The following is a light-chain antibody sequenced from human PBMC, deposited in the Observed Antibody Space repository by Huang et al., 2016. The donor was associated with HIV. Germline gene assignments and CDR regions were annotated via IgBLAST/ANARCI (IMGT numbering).Light chain of an antibody. CDR1: QSVRSN. Sequence: EIAMTQSPATLSVSPGERATLSCRASQSVRSNLAGYQQKPGQAPMLLIYGASTRPTGIPARFSGSGSGTEFTLTISSLQSEDFAVYYCQQYDNWPPLTFGGGTKVEI. V-gene: IGKV3-15*01. J-gene: IGKJ4*01. CDR2: GAS. CDR3: QQYDNWPPLT.